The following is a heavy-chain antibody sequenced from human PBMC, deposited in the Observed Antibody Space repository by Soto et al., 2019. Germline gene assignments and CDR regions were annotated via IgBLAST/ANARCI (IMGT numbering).Heavy chain of an antibody. Sequence: GGSLRLSCAASGFIFSNYWMDWVRQAPGKGLEWVANINQDGSEKHYIDSVKGRFTISRDNAKNSLYLQMSSLTAEDSALYYCSPSLDYWGQGTLVTVSS. CDR2: INQDGSEK. CDR1: GFIFSNYW. CDR3: SPSLDY. V-gene: IGHV3-7*01. J-gene: IGHJ4*02.